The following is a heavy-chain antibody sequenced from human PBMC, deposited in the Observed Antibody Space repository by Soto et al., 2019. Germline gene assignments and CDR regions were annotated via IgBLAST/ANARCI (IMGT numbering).Heavy chain of an antibody. CDR3: ARDSGYSSFDP. Sequence: GGSLRLSCGASGFTFSSYAMSWVRQAPGKGLEWVSAISGNGADTTYAESVRGRFTISRDNSKDTLYLQMNSLRAEDTAVYYCARDSGYSSFDPWGQGTLVTVSS. CDR1: GFTFSSYA. J-gene: IGHJ5*02. D-gene: IGHD5-12*01. CDR2: ISGNGADT. V-gene: IGHV3-23*01.